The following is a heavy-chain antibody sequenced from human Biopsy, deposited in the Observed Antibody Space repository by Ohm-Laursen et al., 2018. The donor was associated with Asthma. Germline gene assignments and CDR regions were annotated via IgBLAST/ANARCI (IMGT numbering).Heavy chain of an antibody. V-gene: IGHV4-59*01. CDR1: PGSINDYY. Sequence: TLSLTCTVSPGSINDYYWNWIRQFPGKGLEWIGYAHSTGSTRFNPSLKSRLTISVDTSVDQVSLKLTSVTAADTAVYYCARATSTWSQSGPHYFDHWGQGTLVTVSS. CDR3: ARATSTWSQSGPHYFDH. CDR2: AHSTGST. D-gene: IGHD6-13*01. J-gene: IGHJ4*02.